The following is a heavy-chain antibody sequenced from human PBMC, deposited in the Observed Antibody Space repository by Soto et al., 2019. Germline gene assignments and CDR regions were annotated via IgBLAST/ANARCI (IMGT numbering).Heavy chain of an antibody. V-gene: IGHV5-51*01. CDR2: IYHGDSDT. CDR1: GGSIINLG. J-gene: IGHJ4*02. CDR3: ASVYCSGGSCYRGNQFDY. D-gene: IGHD2-15*01. Sequence: SWRVSGGSIINLGGGWIRQMHGKGLEWMGIIYHGDSDTRYSPSFQGQVTISADKSISTAYLQWSSLKASDTAMYYCASVYCSGGSCYRGNQFDYWGQGTLVTVSS.